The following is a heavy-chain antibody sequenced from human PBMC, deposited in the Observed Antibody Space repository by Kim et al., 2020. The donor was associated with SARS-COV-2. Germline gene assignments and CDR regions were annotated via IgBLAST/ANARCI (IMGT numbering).Heavy chain of an antibody. D-gene: IGHD1-26*01. CDR2: ISYDGSNK. CDR1: GFTFSSYG. J-gene: IGHJ6*02. CDR3: AKDPLSGSSYYYYGMDV. V-gene: IGHV3-30*18. Sequence: GGSLRLSCAASGFTFSSYGMHWVRQAPGKGLEWVAVISYDGSNKYYADSVKGRFTISRDNSKNTLYLQMNSLRAEDTAVYYCAKDPLSGSSYYYYGMDVWGQGTTVTVSS.